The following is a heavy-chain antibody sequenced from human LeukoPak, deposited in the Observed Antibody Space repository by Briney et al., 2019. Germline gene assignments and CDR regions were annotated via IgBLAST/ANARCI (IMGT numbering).Heavy chain of an antibody. CDR1: GYTFTSYW. Sequence: KVSCKASGYTFTSYWIGWVRQMPGKGLEWMGIIYPGDSDTRYSPSFQGQVTISADKSISTAYLQWSSLKASDTAMYYCATAYSNYGQYYFDYWGQGTLVTVSS. CDR2: IYPGDSDT. D-gene: IGHD4-11*01. CDR3: ATAYSNYGQYYFDY. V-gene: IGHV5-51*01. J-gene: IGHJ4*02.